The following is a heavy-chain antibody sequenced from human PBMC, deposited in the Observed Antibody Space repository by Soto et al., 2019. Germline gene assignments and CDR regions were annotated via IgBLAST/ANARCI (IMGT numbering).Heavy chain of an antibody. Sequence: TSETLSLTCVVSGGSLSDYFWSWIRQPPGMALEWIGEINHLGSINYNPPLKSRVTMSVDTSKNQFSLTLNSVTAADTATYYCARGGISHWAYFYYMDVWDRGTTVTSP. J-gene: IGHJ6*03. V-gene: IGHV4-34*01. CDR1: GGSLSDYF. CDR3: ARGGISHWAYFYYMDV. D-gene: IGHD2-21*01. CDR2: INHLGSI.